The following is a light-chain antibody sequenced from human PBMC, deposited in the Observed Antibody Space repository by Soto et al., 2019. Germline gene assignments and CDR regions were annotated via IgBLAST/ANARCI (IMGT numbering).Light chain of an antibody. CDR2: NTN. J-gene: IGLJ7*01. Sequence: QAVVTQEPSFSVSPGGTVTLTCGLTSGSVSTGYYPSWYQQTPGQAPRTLIFNTNTRSSGVPDRFSGSILGNKAALTITGAQADDESDCYCVLYMGSGIAVFGGGTQLTVL. V-gene: IGLV8-61*01. CDR3: VLYMGSGIAV. CDR1: SGSVSTGYY.